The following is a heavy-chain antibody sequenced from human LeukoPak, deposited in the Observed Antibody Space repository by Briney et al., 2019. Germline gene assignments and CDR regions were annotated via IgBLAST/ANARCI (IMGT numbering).Heavy chain of an antibody. CDR1: GFTFSSYW. D-gene: IGHD1-26*01. CDR3: ARDAGVLEGELLPYYFDY. V-gene: IGHV3-7*01. Sequence: PGGSLRLSCAASGFTFSSYWMSWVRQAPGKGLEWVANINQDGSEKYYVDSLKGRFTISRDNAKNSLYLQMNSLRAEDTAVYYCARDAGVLEGELLPYYFDYWGQGTLVTVSS. J-gene: IGHJ4*02. CDR2: INQDGSEK.